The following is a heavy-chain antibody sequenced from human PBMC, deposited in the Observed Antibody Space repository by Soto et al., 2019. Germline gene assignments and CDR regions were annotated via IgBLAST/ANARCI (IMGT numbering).Heavy chain of an antibody. CDR2: IYYSGST. V-gene: IGHV4-39*01. J-gene: IGHJ4*02. D-gene: IGHD1-7*01. CDR1: GGSISSSSYY. CDR3: ARKRTGTPSYFDY. Sequence: SETLSLTCTVSGGSISSSSYYWGWIRQPPGKGLEWIGSIYYSGSTYYNPSLKSRVTISVDTSKNQFSLKLSSVTAADTAVYYCARKRTGTPSYFDYWGQGNLVTVSS.